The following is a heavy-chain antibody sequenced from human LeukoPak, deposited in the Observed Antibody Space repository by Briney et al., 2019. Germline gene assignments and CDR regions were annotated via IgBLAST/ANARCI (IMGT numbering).Heavy chain of an antibody. J-gene: IGHJ5*02. Sequence: GASVKVSCKASGYTFTSYGISWVRQAPGQGLEWMGWISAYNGNTNYAQKLQGRVTMTTDTSTSTAYMELRSLRSDDTAVYYCARDVPYSNYASSRRNWFDPWGQGTLVTVSS. CDR1: GYTFTSYG. CDR2: ISAYNGNT. CDR3: ARDVPYSNYASSRRNWFDP. D-gene: IGHD4-11*01. V-gene: IGHV1-18*01.